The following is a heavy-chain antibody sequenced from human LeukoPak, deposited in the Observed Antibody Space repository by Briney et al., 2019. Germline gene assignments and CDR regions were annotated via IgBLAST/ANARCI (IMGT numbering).Heavy chain of an antibody. J-gene: IGHJ4*02. CDR3: ARDRGGSYPEHFDY. CDR1: GYTFTSYG. Sequence: GASVKVSCKASGYTFTSYGISWVRQAPGQGLEWMGWISAYNDNTKYAQNLQGRVTMTTDTSTSTAYMELRSLRSDDTAVYYCARDRGGSYPEHFDYWGQGTLVTVSS. CDR2: ISAYNDNT. D-gene: IGHD1-26*01. V-gene: IGHV1-18*01.